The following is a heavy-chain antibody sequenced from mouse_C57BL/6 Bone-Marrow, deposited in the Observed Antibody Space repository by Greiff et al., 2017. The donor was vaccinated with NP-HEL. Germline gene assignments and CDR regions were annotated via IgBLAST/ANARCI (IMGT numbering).Heavy chain of an antibody. CDR3: ARSSYYGYDGFDY. D-gene: IGHD2-2*01. V-gene: IGHV1-69*01. CDR1: GYTFTSYW. Sequence: QVQLQQSGAELVMPGASVKLSCKASGYTFTSYWMHWVKQRPGQGLEWIGEIDPSDSYTNYNQKFKGKSTLTVDKSSSTAYMQLSSLTSEDSAVYYCARSSYYGYDGFDYWGQGTTLTVSS. CDR2: IDPSDSYT. J-gene: IGHJ2*01.